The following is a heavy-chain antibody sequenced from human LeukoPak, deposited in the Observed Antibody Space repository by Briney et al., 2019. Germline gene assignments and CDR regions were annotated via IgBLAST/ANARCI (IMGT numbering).Heavy chain of an antibody. V-gene: IGHV4-34*01. CDR2: INHSGST. D-gene: IGHD5-18*01. CDR1: GVSFSGYY. CDR3: ARRGRGDSYGFPDC. Sequence: SETLSLTCAIYGVSFSGYYWNWIRQSPGKGLEWIGEINHSGSTNYNPSLKSRVTISIDTSKSQFSLKLNSVTAADTAVYYCARRGRGDSYGFPDCWGQGTLVTVSS. J-gene: IGHJ4*02.